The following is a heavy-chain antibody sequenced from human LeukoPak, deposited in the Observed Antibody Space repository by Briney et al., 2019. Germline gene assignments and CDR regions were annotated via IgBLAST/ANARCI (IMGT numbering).Heavy chain of an antibody. V-gene: IGHV3-23*01. CDR1: GFTFSSYA. J-gene: IGHJ4*02. D-gene: IGHD3-10*01. CDR2: INGSGGST. Sequence: PGGSLRLSCAASGFTFSSYAMSWVRQAPGKGLEWVAAINGSGGSTYYADSVKGRFTISRDNSKNTVYLQMNSLRAEDTAVYYCAKDPTYVVRGVSNYWGQGTLVTVSS. CDR3: AKDPTYVVRGVSNY.